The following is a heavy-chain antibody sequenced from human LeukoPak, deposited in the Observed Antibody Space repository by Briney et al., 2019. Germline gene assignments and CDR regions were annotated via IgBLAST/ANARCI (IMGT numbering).Heavy chain of an antibody. D-gene: IGHD1-1*01. Sequence: PGGSLRLSCAASGFTFSSYAMSWVSQAPGKGLEWVSGISGSGGSTYYADSVKGRFTISRDNSKNTLYLQMNSLRAEDTAVYYCAKAGPGTPLRFAFDIWGQGTMVTVSS. V-gene: IGHV3-23*01. CDR3: AKAGPGTPLRFAFDI. CDR2: ISGSGGST. CDR1: GFTFSSYA. J-gene: IGHJ3*02.